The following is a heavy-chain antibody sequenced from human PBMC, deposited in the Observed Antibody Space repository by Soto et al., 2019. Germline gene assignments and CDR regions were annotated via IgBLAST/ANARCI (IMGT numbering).Heavy chain of an antibody. Sequence: QLQLQESGPGLVKPSETLSLTCTVSGGSISSSSYYWGWIRQPPGKGLEWIGSIYYSGSTYYNPSLKSRVTLSVDTSKNQFSLKLSSVTAADTAVYYCARIDQDYYGSGSPTLDYWGQGTLVTVSS. CDR2: IYYSGST. CDR3: ARIDQDYYGSGSPTLDY. D-gene: IGHD3-10*01. V-gene: IGHV4-39*01. J-gene: IGHJ4*02. CDR1: GGSISSSSYY.